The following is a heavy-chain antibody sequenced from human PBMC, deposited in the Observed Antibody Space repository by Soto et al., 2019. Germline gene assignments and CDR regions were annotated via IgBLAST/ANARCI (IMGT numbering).Heavy chain of an antibody. V-gene: IGHV3-53*01. Sequence: GGSLRLSCAASGFTLSSYIMHWVRQAPGKGLEWVSIIYSGGSTYYADSVKGRFTISRDNSKNTLYLQMTSLRADDTAVYYCATRGYNYGYHDYWGQGTLVTSPQ. CDR2: IYSGGST. CDR3: ATRGYNYGYHDY. CDR1: GFTLSSYI. D-gene: IGHD5-18*01. J-gene: IGHJ4*02.